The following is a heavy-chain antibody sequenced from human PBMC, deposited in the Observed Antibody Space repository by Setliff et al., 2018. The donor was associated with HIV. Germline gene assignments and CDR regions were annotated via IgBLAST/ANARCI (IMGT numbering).Heavy chain of an antibody. Sequence: SETLSLTCSVSGHSISGYYWSWIRQPAGRGLEWIGRIHTSGNTNYNPSLRGRVTMSVDMSKNQFSLKLTPVSAADTAVYYCARDRIEFVAEDPHDVFDIWGRGTLVTVSS. CDR2: IHTSGNT. J-gene: IGHJ3*02. CDR3: ARDRIEFVAEDPHDVFDI. CDR1: GHSISGYY. V-gene: IGHV4-4*07. D-gene: IGHD5-12*01.